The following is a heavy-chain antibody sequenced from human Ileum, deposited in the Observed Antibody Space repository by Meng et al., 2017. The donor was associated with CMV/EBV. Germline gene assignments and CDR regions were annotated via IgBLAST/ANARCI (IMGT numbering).Heavy chain of an antibody. D-gene: IGHD3-10*01. Sequence: QDARPCLAAPSETPPLPCTVSGYSLSNSSWNWIRQAAGSRMEWIGRICGTGTTNYNPSFKSRVTLSLDKSKNQFSLKLSSVTAADTAVYYCARRIREVREISWENWLAPWGQGTLVTVSS. J-gene: IGHJ5*02. V-gene: IGHV4-4*07. CDR1: GYSLSNSS. CDR3: ARRIREVREISWENWLAP. CDR2: ICGTGTT.